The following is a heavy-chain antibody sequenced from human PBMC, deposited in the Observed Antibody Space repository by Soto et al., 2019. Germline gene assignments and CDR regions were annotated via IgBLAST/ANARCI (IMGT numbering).Heavy chain of an antibody. CDR2: IYYSGST. J-gene: IGHJ4*02. Sequence: SETLSLTCTVSGGSISSSSYYWGWIRQPPGKGLEWIGSIYYSGSTYYNPSLKSRVTISVDTSKNQFSLKLSSVTAADTAVYYCARQGITMIVVTTRFDYWGQGTLVPVSS. CDR3: ARQGITMIVVTTRFDY. V-gene: IGHV4-39*01. CDR1: GGSISSSSYY. D-gene: IGHD3-22*01.